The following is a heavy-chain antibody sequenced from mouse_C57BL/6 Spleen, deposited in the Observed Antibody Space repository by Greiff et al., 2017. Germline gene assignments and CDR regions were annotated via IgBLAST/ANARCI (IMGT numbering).Heavy chain of an antibody. V-gene: IGHV5-4*01. J-gene: IGHJ4*01. CDR1: GFTFSSYA. CDR3: ARAQVGRGYAMDY. Sequence: EVQVVESGGGLVKPGGSLKLSCAASGFTFSSYAMSWVRQTPEKRLEWVATISDGGSYTYYPDNVKGRFTISRDNAKNNLYLQMSHLKSEDTAMYYCARAQVGRGYAMDYWGQGTSVTVSS. CDR2: ISDGGSYT. D-gene: IGHD4-1*01.